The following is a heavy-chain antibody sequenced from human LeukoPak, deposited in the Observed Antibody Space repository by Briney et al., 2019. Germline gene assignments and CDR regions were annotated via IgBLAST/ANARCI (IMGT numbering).Heavy chain of an antibody. V-gene: IGHV4-39*07. J-gene: IGHJ4*02. D-gene: IGHD6-19*01. CDR3: ARGIKYKQWLVMADFDY. CDR1: GGSISSSSYY. Sequence: TSETLSLACTVSGGSISSSSYYWGWIRQPPGKGLEWIGSIYYSGSTYYNPSLKSRVTISIDTSKNQFSLKLSSVTAADTAVYFCARGIKYKQWLVMADFDYWGQGTLVTVSS. CDR2: IYYSGST.